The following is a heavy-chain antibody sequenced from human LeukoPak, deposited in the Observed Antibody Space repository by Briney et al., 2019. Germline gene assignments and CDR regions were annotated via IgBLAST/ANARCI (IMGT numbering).Heavy chain of an antibody. CDR3: ARDLETLYSKNRNRFFQH. V-gene: IGHV1-18*01. J-gene: IGHJ1*01. CDR2: ISTYNNNS. Sequence: ASVKVSCKASGYKFSSYHITWVRQAPGQGLEWMGWISTYNNNSNYAKNLQDRVTMTTDTSTRTAYMELRSLTSADTAVYYCARDLETLYSKNRNRFFQHWGQGTLVTVSS. D-gene: IGHD1-14*01. CDR1: GYKFSSYH.